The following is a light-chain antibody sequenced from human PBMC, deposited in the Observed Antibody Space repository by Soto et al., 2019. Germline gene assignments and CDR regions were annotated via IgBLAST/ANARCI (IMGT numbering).Light chain of an antibody. Sequence: AIQLTQSPSSLSASVGDRVTISCRASQGIGNDLAWYQQKPGKAPRLLIFAASNLQSGVPSRFSGSGSGTDFTLTISRLQPEDFATYYCLQLYNFSWPFGQWTKVEIK. CDR2: AAS. V-gene: IGKV1-6*01. CDR1: QGIGND. J-gene: IGKJ1*01. CDR3: LQLYNFSWP.